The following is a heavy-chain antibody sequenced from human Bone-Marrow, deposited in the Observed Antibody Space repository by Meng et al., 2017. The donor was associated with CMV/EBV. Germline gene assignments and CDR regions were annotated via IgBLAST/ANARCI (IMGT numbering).Heavy chain of an antibody. CDR1: GFTFSHYG. V-gene: IGHV3-30*03. CDR2: ISYDGSNK. Sequence: GESLKISCAASGFTFSHYGLHWVRHAPGKGLQWLALISYDGSNKQYADSVKGRFTVSRDISKNTLYLQMNSLRAEDTAVYYCARQSLRDFDWADFDYWGQGTLVTVSS. D-gene: IGHD3-9*01. CDR3: ARQSLRDFDWADFDY. J-gene: IGHJ4*02.